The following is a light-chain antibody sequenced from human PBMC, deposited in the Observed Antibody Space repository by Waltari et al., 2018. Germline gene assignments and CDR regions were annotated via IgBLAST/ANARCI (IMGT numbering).Light chain of an antibody. J-gene: IGKJ2*01. V-gene: IGKV2-30*01. CDR1: QGLVFGDGNTY. Sequence: DVVMTQSPLTLSVTLGQPASLPCKSSQGLVFGDGNTYLNWFQQKPGQSPRRLIYTVSNRDFGVPDRFSGSGSGTDFTLRISRVEADDVGFYYCMQGTHWPHTFGQGTRLEI. CDR2: TVS. CDR3: MQGTHWPHT.